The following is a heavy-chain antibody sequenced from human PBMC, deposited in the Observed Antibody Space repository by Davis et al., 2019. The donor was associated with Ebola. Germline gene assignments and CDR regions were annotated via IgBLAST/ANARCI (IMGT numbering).Heavy chain of an antibody. Sequence: GESLKISCAASGFTFSSYAMSWVRQAPGKGLEWVSAISGSGGSTYYADSVKGRFTISRDNAKNSLYLQMNSLRAEDTAVYYCARDRPTFDDFWSGYFGYWGQGTLVTVSS. CDR1: GFTFSSYA. CDR3: ARDRPTFDDFWSGYFGY. V-gene: IGHV3-23*01. J-gene: IGHJ4*02. D-gene: IGHD3-3*01. CDR2: ISGSGGST.